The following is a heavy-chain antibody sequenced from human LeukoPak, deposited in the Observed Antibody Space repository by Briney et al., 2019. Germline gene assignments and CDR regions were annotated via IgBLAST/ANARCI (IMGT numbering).Heavy chain of an antibody. J-gene: IGHJ1*01. CDR2: SSSIGGRT. CDR1: GCTFSSHG. V-gene: IGHV3-23*01. Sequence: GGSLRLSCAASGCTFSSHGMNWVRQAPGKGLERVSGSSSIGGRTYYADSVKGRFTVTRDNSSNTLYLQMNSLRVEDTGVYYCAKDDAWGRFYHWGQGTLVTVSS. D-gene: IGHD3-16*01. CDR3: AKDDAWGRFYH.